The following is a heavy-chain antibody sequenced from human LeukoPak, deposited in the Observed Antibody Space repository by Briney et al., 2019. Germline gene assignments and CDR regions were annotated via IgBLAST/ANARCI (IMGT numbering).Heavy chain of an antibody. J-gene: IGHJ4*02. Sequence: ASVKVSCKASGGTFSSYAISWVRQAPGQGLEWMGWINPNSGGTNYAQKFQGRVTMTRDTSISTAYMELSRLRSDDTAVYYCARAFYYYDSSGSGDYWGQGTLVTVSS. CDR2: INPNSGGT. V-gene: IGHV1-2*02. D-gene: IGHD3-22*01. CDR3: ARAFYYYDSSGSGDY. CDR1: GGTFSSYA.